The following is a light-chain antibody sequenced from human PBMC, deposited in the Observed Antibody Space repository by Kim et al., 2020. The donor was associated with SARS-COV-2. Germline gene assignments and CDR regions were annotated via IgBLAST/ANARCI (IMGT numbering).Light chain of an antibody. Sequence: PGQRVTISCSGSSSNIGSNTVNWYQQLPGTAPKLLIYNNNQRPSGVPDRFSGSKSGTSASLAIGGLQSEDEADYYCAAWDDSLNVVFGGGTQLTVL. CDR3: AAWDDSLNVV. CDR1: SSNIGSNT. CDR2: NNN. V-gene: IGLV1-44*01. J-gene: IGLJ2*01.